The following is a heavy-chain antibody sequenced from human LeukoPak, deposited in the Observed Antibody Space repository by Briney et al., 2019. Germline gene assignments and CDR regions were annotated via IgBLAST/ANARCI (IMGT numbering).Heavy chain of an antibody. J-gene: IGHJ5*02. CDR2: VYYTGAT. D-gene: IGHD5-18*01. V-gene: IGHV4-59*01. CDR1: GGSIGDYY. Sequence: PSETLSLTCTVSGGSIGDYYWSWVRQTPGKGLEWIGFVYYTGATNYNPSLKSRVTISLDTSKNQISLNLNSVDAADTAVYFCARCGNSYGTGYQFDPWSQGTLVTVSS. CDR3: ARCGNSYGTGYQFDP.